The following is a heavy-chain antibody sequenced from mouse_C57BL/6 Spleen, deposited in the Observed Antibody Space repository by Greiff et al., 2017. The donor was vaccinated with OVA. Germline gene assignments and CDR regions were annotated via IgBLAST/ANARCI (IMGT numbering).Heavy chain of an antibody. CDR1: GYSITSGYY. V-gene: IGHV3-6*01. CDR3: ARDLTGTRFAY. D-gene: IGHD4-1*01. J-gene: IGHJ3*01. CDR2: ISYDGSN. Sequence: EVHLVESGPGLVKPSQSLSLTCSVTGYSITSGYYWNWIRQFPGNKLEWMGYISYDGSNNYNPSLKNRISITRDTSKNQFFLKLNSVTTEDTATYYCARDLTGTRFAYWGQGTLVTVSA.